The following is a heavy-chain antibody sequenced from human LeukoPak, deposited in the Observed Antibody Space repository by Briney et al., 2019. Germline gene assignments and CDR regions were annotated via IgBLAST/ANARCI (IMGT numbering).Heavy chain of an antibody. J-gene: IGHJ5*02. CDR1: GYTFTGYY. V-gene: IGHV1-2*02. Sequence: EASVKVSCKASGYTFTGYYMHWVRQAPGQGLEWVGWINPNSGGTNYAQKFQGRVTMTRDTSISTAYMELSRLRSDDTAVYYCAICGGDCYSPYNWFDPWGQGTLVTVSS. CDR3: AICGGDCYSPYNWFDP. CDR2: INPNSGGT. D-gene: IGHD2-21*02.